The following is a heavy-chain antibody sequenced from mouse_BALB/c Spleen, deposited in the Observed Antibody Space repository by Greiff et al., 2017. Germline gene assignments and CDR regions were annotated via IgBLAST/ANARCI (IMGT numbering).Heavy chain of an antibody. CDR3: TRDYGSSPYYFDY. CDR2: IYPGSGST. Sequence: LQQPGSELVRPGASVKLSCKASGYTFTSYWMHWVKQRHGQGLEWIGNIYPGSGSTNYDEKFKSKGTLTVDTSSSTAYMHLSSLTSEDSAVYYCTRDYGSSPYYFDYWGQGTTRTVSS. J-gene: IGHJ2*01. CDR1: GYTFTSYW. V-gene: IGHV1S22*01. D-gene: IGHD1-1*01.